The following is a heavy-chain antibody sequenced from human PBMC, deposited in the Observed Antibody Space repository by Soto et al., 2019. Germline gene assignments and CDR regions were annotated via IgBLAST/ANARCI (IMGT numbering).Heavy chain of an antibody. J-gene: IGHJ4*02. Sequence: SETLSLTCTVSGGSISSGDYYWSWIRQPPGKGLEWIGYIYYSGSTYYNPSLKSRVTISVDKSKNQFSLKLSSVTAADTAVYYCARAQPFYDSSGYYLYYFDYWGQGTLVTVSS. V-gene: IGHV4-30-4*01. CDR2: IYYSGST. D-gene: IGHD3-22*01. CDR3: ARAQPFYDSSGYYLYYFDY. CDR1: GGSISSGDYY.